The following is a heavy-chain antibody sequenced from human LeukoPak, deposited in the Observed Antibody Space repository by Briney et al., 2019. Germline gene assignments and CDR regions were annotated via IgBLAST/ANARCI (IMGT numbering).Heavy chain of an antibody. CDR2: ISCSGGST. Sequence: GGSLRLSCAASGFTFSSYAMSWVRQAPGKGLEWVSAISCSGGSTYYADSVKGRFTISRDNSKNTLYLQMNSLRAEDTAVYYCAKKSYRVVTASSIDYWGQGTLVTVSS. CDR3: AKKSYRVVTASSIDY. D-gene: IGHD2-21*02. V-gene: IGHV3-23*01. CDR1: GFTFSSYA. J-gene: IGHJ4*02.